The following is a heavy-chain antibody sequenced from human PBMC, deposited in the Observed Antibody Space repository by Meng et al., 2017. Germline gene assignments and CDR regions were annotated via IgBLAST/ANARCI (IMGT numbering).Heavy chain of an antibody. Sequence: LQLKATCPGLGTPSGTLHITCAVSGGSISSSNCWSWVRQTPGKGLEWIGEIYHSGRPNYNPSLKSRVPISVDKSKNQFSLKLSSVTAADTAVYYCARVVAATTLFLDYWGQGTLVTVSS. CDR1: GGSISSSNC. V-gene: IGHV4-4*02. CDR2: IYHSGRP. D-gene: IGHD2-15*01. J-gene: IGHJ4*02. CDR3: ARVVAATTLFLDY.